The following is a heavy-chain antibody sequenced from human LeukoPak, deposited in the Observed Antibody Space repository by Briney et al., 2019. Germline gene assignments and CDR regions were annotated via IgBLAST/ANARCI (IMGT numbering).Heavy chain of an antibody. CDR2: IYYSGSI. J-gene: IGHJ4*02. CDR1: GGSISSYY. Sequence: PSETLSLTCTVSGGSISSYYWSWIRQPPRTGLEWIGYIYYSGSIKYHPSLKSRVTISVDTPKNQFSLRLNSVATADTAVYYCARAVDGYNSDYWGQGTLVTVSS. D-gene: IGHD5-24*01. V-gene: IGHV4-59*01. CDR3: ARAVDGYNSDY.